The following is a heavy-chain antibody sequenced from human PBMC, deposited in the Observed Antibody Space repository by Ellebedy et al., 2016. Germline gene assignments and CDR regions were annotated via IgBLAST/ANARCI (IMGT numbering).Heavy chain of an antibody. J-gene: IGHJ4*02. CDR3: VSRITLDY. D-gene: IGHD2-15*01. Sequence: SETLSLTXTVSGGSISSSSYYWGWIRQSPGKGLEWIGSIYYSGSTYYNPSLKSRVTISVDTSKNQFSLKLSSVTTADTAVYYCVSRITLDYWGQGTLVTVSS. CDR2: IYYSGST. V-gene: IGHV4-39*01. CDR1: GGSISSSSYY.